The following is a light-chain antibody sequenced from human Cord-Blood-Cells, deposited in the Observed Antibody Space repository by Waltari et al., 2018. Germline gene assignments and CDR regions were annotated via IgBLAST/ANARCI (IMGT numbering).Light chain of an antibody. CDR1: QGISSW. V-gene: IGKV1-12*01. CDR2: AAA. J-gene: IGKJ1*01. CDR3: QQANSFHPGT. Sequence: DIQMSQSPSSVSASVGDRVTITCRASQGISSWLAWYQQKPGKAATLLIYAAACLQSGVPSRFSSSRSATDFTLPISSLQPEDFAAYYCQQANSFHPGTFGQGTKVEIK.